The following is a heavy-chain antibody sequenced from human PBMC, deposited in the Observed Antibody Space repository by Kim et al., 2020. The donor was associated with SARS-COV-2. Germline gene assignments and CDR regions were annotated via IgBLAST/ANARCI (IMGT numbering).Heavy chain of an antibody. V-gene: IGHV3-23*01. CDR2: IFGSGHGT. D-gene: IGHD2-2*01. J-gene: IGHJ2*01. CDR1: RFTFSSSA. Sequence: GGSLRLSCAASRFTFSSSAMTWVRQAPGKGLEWVSSIFGSGHGTYYADSVKGWFIISRDNSKNTLYLQMNDLSADDTAIYYCAKNVHITSVTFLWYFDLWGRGTSVTVSS. CDR3: AKNVHITSVTFLWYFDL.